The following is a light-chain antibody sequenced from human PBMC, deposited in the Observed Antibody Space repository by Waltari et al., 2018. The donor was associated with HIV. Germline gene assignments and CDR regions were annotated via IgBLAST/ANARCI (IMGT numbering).Light chain of an antibody. CDR1: SSNIGAGYD. CDR3: QSFDSSLTTSGVI. J-gene: IGLJ2*01. CDR2: ANL. V-gene: IGLV1-40*01. Sequence: QSVLTQPPSVSGAPGQRVTISCTGSSSNIGAGYDVHWYQQLPGTAPKLLIYANLNRPSGVPDRSSGSKSGSSASLAITGLQAEDEAHYYCQSFDSSLTTSGVIFGGGTKLTVL.